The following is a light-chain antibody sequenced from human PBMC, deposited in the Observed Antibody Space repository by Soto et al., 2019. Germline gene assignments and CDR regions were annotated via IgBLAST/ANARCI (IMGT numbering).Light chain of an antibody. Sequence: QSALTQPRAVSGSPGQSVTISCTGTSSDVGGYNYVSWYQQHPGKAPKLMIYDVSKRPTGVPDRFSGSKSGNTASLTISGLQAEDGAEYYCGSSAGSYSYVFGTGTKLTVL. CDR2: DVS. V-gene: IGLV2-11*01. J-gene: IGLJ1*01. CDR1: SSDVGGYNY. CDR3: GSSAGSYSYV.